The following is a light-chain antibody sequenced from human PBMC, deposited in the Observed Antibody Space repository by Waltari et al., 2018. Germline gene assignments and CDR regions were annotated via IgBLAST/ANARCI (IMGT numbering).Light chain of an antibody. CDR3: QQANSFPIT. Sequence: DIQMTQSPSTLSASVGDRVTNTCRASQSVTRYLAWYQQKPGKAPKVLIWDVSSLERGVPSRFSGSGSGTEFTLTISSLQPDDFATYYCQQANSFPITFGQGTRLEIK. CDR1: QSVTRY. V-gene: IGKV1-5*01. J-gene: IGKJ5*01. CDR2: DVS.